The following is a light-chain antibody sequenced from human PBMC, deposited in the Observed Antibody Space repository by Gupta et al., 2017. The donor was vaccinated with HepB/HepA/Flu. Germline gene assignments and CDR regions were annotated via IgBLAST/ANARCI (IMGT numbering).Light chain of an antibody. Sequence: QLVLTQSPSASASLGASVKLTCTLSSGHSSYAIAWHQQQPEKGPRYLMKLNSDGSHGKGDGIPDRFSGSSSGAERYLTISSRQSEDEANYYCQTWGTGIQVFGGGTKLTVL. V-gene: IGLV4-69*01. J-gene: IGLJ2*01. CDR3: QTWGTGIQV. CDR2: LNSDGSH. CDR1: SGHSSYA.